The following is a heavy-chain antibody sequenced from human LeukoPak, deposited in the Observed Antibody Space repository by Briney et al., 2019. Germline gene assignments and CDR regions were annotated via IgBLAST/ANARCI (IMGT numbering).Heavy chain of an antibody. D-gene: IGHD3-10*01. CDR1: GGSISSSSYY. V-gene: IGHV4-31*03. Sequence: SETLSLTCTVSGGSISSSSYYWGWIRQPPGKGLEWIGYIYYSGNTYYNPSLKSRVTISVDTSKNQFSLKLSSVTAADTAVYYCARDRRDYYGSGSYSSSYDYWGQGTLVTVSS. J-gene: IGHJ4*02. CDR2: IYYSGNT. CDR3: ARDRRDYYGSGSYSSSYDY.